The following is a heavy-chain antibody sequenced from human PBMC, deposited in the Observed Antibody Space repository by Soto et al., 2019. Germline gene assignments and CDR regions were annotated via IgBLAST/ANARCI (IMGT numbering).Heavy chain of an antibody. V-gene: IGHV1-69*12. Sequence: QVQLVQSGAEVKKPGSSVKVSCKASGGTFSSYAISWVRQAPGQGLEWMGGLIPIFGTANYEQQFQGRVTITADESTSTAYMELSSLRSEDTAVYYCARGGSVLHNYYYYGMDVWGQGTTVTVSS. CDR2: LIPIFGTA. CDR3: ARGGSVLHNYYYYGMDV. D-gene: IGHD2-15*01. J-gene: IGHJ6*02. CDR1: GGTFSSYA.